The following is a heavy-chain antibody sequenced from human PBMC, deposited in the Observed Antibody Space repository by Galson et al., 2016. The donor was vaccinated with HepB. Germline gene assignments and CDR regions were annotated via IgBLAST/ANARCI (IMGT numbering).Heavy chain of an antibody. D-gene: IGHD3-10*01. V-gene: IGHV3-23*01. CDR1: GGSFSVYY. CDR3: ARDRRAEWFGESLDY. CDR2: IIGNSDNT. J-gene: IGHJ4*02. Sequence: ETLSLTCAVYGGSFSVYYWTWIRQAPGKGLQWVSSIIGNSDNTYYADSVKGRFTISRDNSKNTLFLQMNSLRAEDTAVYYCARDRRAEWFGESLDYWGQGTLVTVSS.